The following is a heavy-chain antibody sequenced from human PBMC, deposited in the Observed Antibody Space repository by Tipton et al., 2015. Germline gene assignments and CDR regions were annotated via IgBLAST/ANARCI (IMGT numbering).Heavy chain of an antibody. CDR3: TKHSRVVIHRNWFDP. Sequence: SLRLSCAASGFTFSSYAMSWVRQAPGKGLEWVSAISGSGDHTYYADSVKVRFAISRDNSKNTLHLHMSSLRADDTAVYYCTKHSRVVIHRNWFDPWGQGTLVTVSS. CDR1: GFTFSSYA. CDR2: ISGSGDHT. D-gene: IGHD3-3*01. V-gene: IGHV3-23*01. J-gene: IGHJ5*02.